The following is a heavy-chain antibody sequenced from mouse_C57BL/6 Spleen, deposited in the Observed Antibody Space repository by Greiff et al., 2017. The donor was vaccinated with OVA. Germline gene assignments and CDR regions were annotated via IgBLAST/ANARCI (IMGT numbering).Heavy chain of an antibody. V-gene: IGHV1-4*01. J-gene: IGHJ2*01. CDR3: ARRFHDGYYFDY. D-gene: IGHD2-3*01. CDR2: INPSSGYT. Sequence: QVQLKESGAELARPGASVKMSCKASGYTFTSYTMHWVKQRPGQGLEWIGYINPSSGYTKYNQKFKDKATLTADKSSSTAYMQLSSLTSEDSAVYYCARRFHDGYYFDYWGQGTTLTVSS. CDR1: GYTFTSYT.